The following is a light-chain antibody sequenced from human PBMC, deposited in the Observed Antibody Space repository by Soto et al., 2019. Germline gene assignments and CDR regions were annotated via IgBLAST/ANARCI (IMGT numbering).Light chain of an antibody. CDR2: EVS. CDR1: SSDVGGYNY. V-gene: IGLV2-14*01. J-gene: IGLJ3*02. CDR3: ASYTNTNSGV. Sequence: QSALTQPASVSGSPGQSITLSCTGTSSDVGGYNYVSWYQHHPGKAPKVIIFEVSNRPSGISDRFSGSKSGNTASLTISGLQAEDEADYWCASYTNTNSGVFGGGTTLPVL.